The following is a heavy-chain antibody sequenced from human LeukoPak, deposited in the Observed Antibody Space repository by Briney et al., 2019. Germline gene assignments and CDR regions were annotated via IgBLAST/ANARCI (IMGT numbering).Heavy chain of an antibody. J-gene: IGHJ3*02. Sequence: GGALRLSCAASGFTFSSYWMQWVRQAPGKGLVWVSRLNSDGSTTTYADSMKGRFTISRDNAKNTLYLQMNSLRAEDTAVYYCARAKGGPGSAWAFDIWGQGTTVTVSS. D-gene: IGHD6-25*01. CDR3: ARAKGGPGSAWAFDI. CDR2: LNSDGSTT. CDR1: GFTFSSYW. V-gene: IGHV3-74*01.